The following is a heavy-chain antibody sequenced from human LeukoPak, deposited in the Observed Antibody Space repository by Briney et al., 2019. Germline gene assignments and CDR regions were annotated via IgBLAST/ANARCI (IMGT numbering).Heavy chain of an antibody. V-gene: IGHV3-43*02. CDR1: GFTFDDYA. J-gene: IGHJ6*03. CDR3: AKLSARGVEYYYYYMDV. D-gene: IGHD6-6*01. CDR2: ISGDGGST. Sequence: PGGSLSLSCAASGFTFDDYAMHWVRQAPGKGLEWVSLISGDGGSTYYADSVKGRFTISRDNSKNSLYLQMNSLRTEDTALYYCAKLSARGVEYYYYYMDVWGKGTTVTVSS.